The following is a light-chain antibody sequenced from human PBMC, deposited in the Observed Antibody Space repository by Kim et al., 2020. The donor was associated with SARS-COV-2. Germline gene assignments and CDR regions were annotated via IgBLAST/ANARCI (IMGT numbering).Light chain of an antibody. V-gene: IGLV3-19*01. CDR2: GKN. CDR3: NSRDSSGNQLV. J-gene: IGLJ1*01. CDR1: SLRNFS. Sequence: SSELTQDPAVSVALGQTVRITCQGDSLRNFSASWFQQKPGQAPVLVIYGKNNRPSGIPDRFSGSRSGNTASLTITGAQTEDEADYYCNSRDSSGNQLVFG.